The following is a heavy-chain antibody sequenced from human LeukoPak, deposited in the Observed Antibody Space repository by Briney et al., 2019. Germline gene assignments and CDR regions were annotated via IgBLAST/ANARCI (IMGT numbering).Heavy chain of an antibody. Sequence: GGSLRLSCAASGLTFSSYSMNWVRQAPGKGLEWVSHITASGTAMFYADSVKGRFTISRDNAKNSLYLQMNSLRDEDTAVYYCASSGSYRFDYWGQGTLVTVSS. CDR3: ASSGSYRFDY. CDR2: ITASGTAM. D-gene: IGHD1-26*01. V-gene: IGHV3-48*02. CDR1: GLTFSSYS. J-gene: IGHJ4*02.